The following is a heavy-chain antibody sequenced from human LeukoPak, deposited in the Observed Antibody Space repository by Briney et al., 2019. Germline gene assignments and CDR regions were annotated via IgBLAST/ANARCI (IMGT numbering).Heavy chain of an antibody. CDR2: IRFDGSNE. CDR1: GFTFSDYG. J-gene: IGHJ4*02. Sequence: GVSLRLSCAASGFTFSDYGMHWVRQAPGKGLEWVASIRFDGSNEKYADSVKGRFTISRDNPKNTLYVQMNSLSAEDTALYYCAKGTAGIGVAGTFGYLDYWGQGTLVAVSS. V-gene: IGHV3-30*02. D-gene: IGHD6-19*01. CDR3: AKGTAGIGVAGTFGYLDY.